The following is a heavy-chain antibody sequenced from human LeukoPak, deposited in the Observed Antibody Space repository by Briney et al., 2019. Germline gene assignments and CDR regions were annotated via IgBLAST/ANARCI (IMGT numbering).Heavy chain of an antibody. Sequence: MSSETLSLTCAVSGGSFIGYYWSWIRQPPGKGLEWIGEINHSGRTNYNPSLKSRVTISIDTSKNQISLNLTSVTAADTAVYYCARTSGYFDSSGYYQQNPYYFEYWGQGTLVSVSS. CDR2: INHSGRT. J-gene: IGHJ4*02. D-gene: IGHD3-22*01. CDR3: ARTSGYFDSSGYYQQNPYYFEY. CDR1: GGSFIGYY. V-gene: IGHV4-34*01.